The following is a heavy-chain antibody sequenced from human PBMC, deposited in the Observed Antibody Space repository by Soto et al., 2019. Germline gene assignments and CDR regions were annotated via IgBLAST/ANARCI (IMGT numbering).Heavy chain of an antibody. V-gene: IGHV4-30-4*01. CDR1: GDSISNLDYF. Sequence: QVQLLESGPGLVKPSQTLSLTCSVSGDSISNLDYFWAWIRQPPGQALEYIGYIYKSATTYHNPSVESRVAISGDTSKSQFSLNVTSVTAADTAVYFCARGRYCLTGRCFPNWFDSWGQGALVTVSS. CDR3: ARGRYCLTGRCFPNWFDS. J-gene: IGHJ5*01. D-gene: IGHD7-27*01. CDR2: IYKSATT.